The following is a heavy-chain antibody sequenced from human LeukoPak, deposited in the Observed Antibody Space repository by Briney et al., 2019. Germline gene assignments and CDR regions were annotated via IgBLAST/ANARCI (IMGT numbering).Heavy chain of an antibody. D-gene: IGHD3-22*01. CDR3: VRAGWRYYDSSGVRGHYYMDV. J-gene: IGHJ6*03. Sequence: PSENLSLTCTVSGGSIINYYWSWIRQPPGKGLEWIGYIYYSGGTNYNPSLKSRVTISVDTSKNQFSLKLSSVTAADTAVYYCVRAGWRYYDSSGVRGHYYMDVWGKGTTVTVSS. V-gene: IGHV4-59*01. CDR1: GGSIINYY. CDR2: IYYSGGT.